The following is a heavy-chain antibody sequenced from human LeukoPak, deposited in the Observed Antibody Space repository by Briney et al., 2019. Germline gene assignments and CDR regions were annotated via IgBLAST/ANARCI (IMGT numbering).Heavy chain of an antibody. CDR2: TVSEIYGGTT. CDR1: GFTFNYAW. V-gene: IGHV3-15*04. J-gene: IGHJ6*02. D-gene: IGHD1-7*01. CDR3: TTDEDWNYARKDV. Sequence: GGSLRLSCAASGFTFNYAWMSWVRQVPGKGLEWVGQTVSEIYGGTTDYAAPVKGRFTISRDDSKSTLYLQMNSLKIEDTAVYYCTTDEDWNYARKDVWGQGATVIVSS.